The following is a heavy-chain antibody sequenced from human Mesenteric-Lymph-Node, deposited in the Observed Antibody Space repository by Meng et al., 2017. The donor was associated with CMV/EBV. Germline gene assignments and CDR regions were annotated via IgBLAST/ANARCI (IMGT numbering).Heavy chain of an antibody. Sequence: SSYYMHWVRQAPGKGLEWVSTISTAGDPYYPGSVKGRFTISRENAKNSLYLQMNSLRAGDTAVYYCARAPGIAVAGTKSGLDWYFDLWGRGTLVTVSS. D-gene: IGHD6-19*01. J-gene: IGHJ2*01. CDR1: SSYY. CDR3: ARAPGIAVAGTKSGLDWYFDL. V-gene: IGHV3-13*05. CDR2: ISTAGDP.